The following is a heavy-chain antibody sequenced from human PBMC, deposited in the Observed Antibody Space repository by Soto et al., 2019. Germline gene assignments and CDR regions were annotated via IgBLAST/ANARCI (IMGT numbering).Heavy chain of an antibody. V-gene: IGHV4-61*01. CDR2: IDYSGST. Sequence: SETLSLTCTVSGGSVSSGSYYWSWIRQPAGKGLEWIGYIDYSGSTNYHPSLKSRVPLSVDTSKNQFSLKLSSVTAADTAVYSCARVRGAARNNSFDPWGQGTLVPVSS. CDR3: ARVRGAARNNSFDP. J-gene: IGHJ5*02. CDR1: GGSVSSGSYY. D-gene: IGHD6-6*01.